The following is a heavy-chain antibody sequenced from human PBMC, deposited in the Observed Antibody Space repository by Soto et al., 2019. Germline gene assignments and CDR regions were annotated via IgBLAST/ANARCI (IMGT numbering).Heavy chain of an antibody. V-gene: IGHV4-59*08. CDR1: GGSISSYY. Sequence: QVQLQESGPGLVKPSETLSLTCTVSGGSISSYYWSWIRQSPGKGLEWIGYIYYSGSTNYNPSLRSRVTISVDPSKNQFSLKLSSVTAADTAVYYGARRYGSSFDYWGQGTLVTVSS. D-gene: IGHD4-17*01. CDR2: IYYSGST. J-gene: IGHJ4*02. CDR3: ARRYGSSFDY.